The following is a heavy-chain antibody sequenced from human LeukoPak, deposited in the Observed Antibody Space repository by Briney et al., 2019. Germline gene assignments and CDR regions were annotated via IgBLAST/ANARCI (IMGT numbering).Heavy chain of an antibody. CDR1: GSSFTSYW. J-gene: IGHJ4*02. V-gene: IGHV5-51*01. CDR3: ARVRGDDSSGYYPDY. Sequence: GESLQISCKGSGSSFTSYWIGWVRQMPGKGLEWMGIIYPGDSDTRYSPSFQGQVTISADKSISTAYLQWSSLQASDTAMYYCARVRGDDSSGYYPDYWGQGTLVTVSS. CDR2: IYPGDSDT. D-gene: IGHD3-22*01.